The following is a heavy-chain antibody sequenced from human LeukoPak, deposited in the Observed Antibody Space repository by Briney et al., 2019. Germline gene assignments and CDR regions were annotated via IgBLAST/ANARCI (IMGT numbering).Heavy chain of an antibody. CDR1: GFTLSSYW. CDR2: INGDGSST. Sequence: VGSLRLSCAASGFTLSSYWMHWVRQAPGKGLVRVSRINGDGSSTPYANSVKGRFTISRDNAKNTLYLQMHSLRADDTAVYYCARGSTSGWPDYFDYWGQGSVVTVSS. V-gene: IGHV3-74*01. CDR3: ARGSTSGWPDYFDY. D-gene: IGHD6-19*01. J-gene: IGHJ4*02.